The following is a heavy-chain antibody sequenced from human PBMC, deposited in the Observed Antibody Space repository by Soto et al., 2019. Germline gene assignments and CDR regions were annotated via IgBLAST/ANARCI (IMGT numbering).Heavy chain of an antibody. CDR3: ARNTPIRGYSYGYSDY. V-gene: IGHV1-18*04. D-gene: IGHD5-18*01. Sequence: ASVKVSCKASGYTFTGYYMHWVRQAPGQGLEWMGWINANNGSTNYAQKLQGRVTMTTDTSTSTAYMELRSLRSDDTAVYYCARNTPIRGYSYGYSDYWGQGTLVTVSS. CDR1: GYTFTGYY. J-gene: IGHJ4*02. CDR2: INANNGST.